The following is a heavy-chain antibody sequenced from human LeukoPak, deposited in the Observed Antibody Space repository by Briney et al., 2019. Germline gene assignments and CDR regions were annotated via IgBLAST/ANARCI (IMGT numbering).Heavy chain of an antibody. Sequence: GGSLRLSCAASGFTFSTYGIHWVRQAPGKGLEWVAVVSSDGSNKYYADSVKGRFTISRDNAKNSLYLQMNSLRAEDTAVYYCARRTTGDDYWGQGTLVTVSS. J-gene: IGHJ4*02. D-gene: IGHD4-17*01. CDR2: VSSDGSNK. CDR1: GFTFSTYG. CDR3: ARRTTGDDY. V-gene: IGHV3-30*03.